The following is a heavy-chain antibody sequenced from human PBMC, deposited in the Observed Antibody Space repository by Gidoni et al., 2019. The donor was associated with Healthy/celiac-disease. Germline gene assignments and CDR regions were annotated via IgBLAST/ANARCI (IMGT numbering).Heavy chain of an antibody. V-gene: IGHV4-59*01. Sequence: QVQLQESGPGLVKPSETLSLTCTVSGCSISSYYWSWIRQPPGKGLEWSGYIYYSGSTNYNPSLKSRVTISVDTSKNQFSLKLSSVTAADTAVYYCARTYYDFWSGYSHDAFDIWGQGTMVTVSS. CDR1: GCSISSYY. J-gene: IGHJ3*02. D-gene: IGHD3-3*01. CDR2: IYYSGST. CDR3: ARTYYDFWSGYSHDAFDI.